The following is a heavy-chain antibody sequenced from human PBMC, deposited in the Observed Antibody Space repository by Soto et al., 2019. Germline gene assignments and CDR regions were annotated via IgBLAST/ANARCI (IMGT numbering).Heavy chain of an antibody. CDR3: ASQEMATKNVDAFDI. D-gene: IGHD5-12*01. CDR2: VYPSTSQA. J-gene: IGHJ3*02. Sequence: PGESLKISCKGSGYKFSTYWIAWVRQMPGKGLEFMGVVYPSTSQATYSPSFQGQVTISADKSISTAYLQWSSLKASDTAMYYCASQEMATKNVDAFDIWGQGTMVTVSS. V-gene: IGHV5-51*01. CDR1: GYKFSTYW.